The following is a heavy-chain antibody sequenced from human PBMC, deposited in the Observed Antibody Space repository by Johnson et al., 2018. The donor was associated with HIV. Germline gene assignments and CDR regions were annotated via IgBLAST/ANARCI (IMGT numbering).Heavy chain of an antibody. CDR1: GFRFSSSW. CDR3: ARVGTVRDAFDI. D-gene: IGHD7-27*01. Sequence: VQLVESGGGLVQPGGSLRLSCTASGFRFSSSWMHWVRQAPGKGLVWVSRINSDGGSTAYADSVKGRFTISRENTKDTLSLQMNSLRAEDTGVYYCARVGTVRDAFDIWGQGTMVTVSS. J-gene: IGHJ3*02. CDR2: INSDGGST. V-gene: IGHV3-74*03.